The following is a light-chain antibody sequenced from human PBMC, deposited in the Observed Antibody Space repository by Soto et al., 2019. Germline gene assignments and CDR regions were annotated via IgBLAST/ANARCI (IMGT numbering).Light chain of an antibody. CDR3: EQYHSYWT. J-gene: IGKJ1*01. V-gene: IGKV1-5*01. Sequence: EMTQSPATRSTNGGDRVTNTCRASQNVRSRLAWFQQKAGKAPKLLIYDASSLERGVPQRFSGSGSGTEFTLTISRLQTDDFSTYYCEQYHSYWTFGQGTKVDIK. CDR1: QNVRSR. CDR2: DAS.